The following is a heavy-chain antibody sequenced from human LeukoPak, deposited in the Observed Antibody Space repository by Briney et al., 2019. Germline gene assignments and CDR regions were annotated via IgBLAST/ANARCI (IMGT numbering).Heavy chain of an antibody. V-gene: IGHV3-7*01. J-gene: IGHJ4*02. CDR3: ARDGIDY. D-gene: IGHD1-26*01. CDR1: GFTLNRYW. Sequence: GGSLRLSCTASGFTLNRYWMSWVRQAPGKGLEWVANIKQDGSEKYYVDSVKGRFTISKDDTKNSVFLQMNNLRAEDTAVYYCARDGIDYWGQGTLVTVSS. CDR2: IKQDGSEK.